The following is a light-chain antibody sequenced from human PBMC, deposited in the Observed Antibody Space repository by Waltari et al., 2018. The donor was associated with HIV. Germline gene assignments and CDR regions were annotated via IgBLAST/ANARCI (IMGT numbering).Light chain of an antibody. V-gene: IGLV4-69*01. Sequence: QVVLTQSPSASASLGASVKLTCTLSSGHSNYAIAWHQQQSEKGPRYLMKVNSDGSHNKGDGIPDRCSGSSSGAERYLTISSLQSEDEADYYGLTWDTGIGVCGGGTKLTVL. CDR3: LTWDTGIGV. CDR2: VNSDGSH. CDR1: SGHSNYA. J-gene: IGLJ3*02.